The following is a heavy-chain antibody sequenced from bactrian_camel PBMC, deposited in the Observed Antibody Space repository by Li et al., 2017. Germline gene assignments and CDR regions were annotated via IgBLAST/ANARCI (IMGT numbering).Heavy chain of an antibody. CDR3: AASTRTLVPEVVRAFRF. D-gene: IGHD6*01. V-gene: IGHV3S1*01. CDR2: INSGGGTT. J-gene: IGHJ6*01. CDR1: GFTFSNYW. Sequence: HVQLVESGGGLVQPGGSLRLSCVASGFTFSNYWMYWVRQAPGKGLEWVSTINSGGGTTYYADSVKGRFSTSRDSAKNIVYLQMNSLKTEDTAIYYCAASTRTLVPEVVRAFRFWGQGTQVTVS.